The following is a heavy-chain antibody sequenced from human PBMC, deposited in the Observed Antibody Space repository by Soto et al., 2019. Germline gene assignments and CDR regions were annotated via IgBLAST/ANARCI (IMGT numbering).Heavy chain of an antibody. CDR2: IYYSGST. CDR3: ARQVGYCSGGSCYHFDY. J-gene: IGHJ4*02. D-gene: IGHD2-15*01. Sequence: SETLSLTCTVSGGSISSSSYYWGWIRQPPGKGLEWIGSIYYSGSTYYNPSLKSRVTISVDTSKNQFSLKLNSVTAADTAVYYCARQVGYCSGGSCYHFDYWGLG. V-gene: IGHV4-39*01. CDR1: GGSISSSSYY.